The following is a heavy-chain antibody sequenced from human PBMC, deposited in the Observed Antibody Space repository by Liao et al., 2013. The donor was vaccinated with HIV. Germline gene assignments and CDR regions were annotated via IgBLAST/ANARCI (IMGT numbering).Heavy chain of an antibody. J-gene: IGHJ4*01. D-gene: IGHD3-10*01. V-gene: IGHV4-61*02. Sequence: QVQLQESGPGLVKPSQTLSLTCTVSGGSVSSASYYWSWIRQPAGKGLEWIGRIYTSGNTNYNPSLKSRVTISLDTSKNQFSLKLNSVTAADTAVYYCASSRYGSGSYYNLEYYFDSWARNPGHRLL. CDR1: GGSVSSASYY. CDR2: IYTSGNT. CDR3: ASSRYGSGSYYNLEYYFDS.